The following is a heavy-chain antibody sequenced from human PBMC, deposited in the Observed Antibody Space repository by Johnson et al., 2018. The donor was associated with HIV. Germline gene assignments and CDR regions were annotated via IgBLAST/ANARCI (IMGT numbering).Heavy chain of an antibody. V-gene: IGHV3-7*05. CDR1: GFTFSSYW. Sequence: VQLVESGGGLVQPGGSLRLSCAASGFTFSSYWMSWVRQAPGKGLEWVANIKQDGREKYYVDSVTGRFTISRDNAKNSLYLQLNSPRAEDTAVYYCARVGWLPEAFDIWGQGTMVTVSS. CDR3: ARVGWLPEAFDI. D-gene: IGHD5-24*01. J-gene: IGHJ3*02. CDR2: IKQDGREK.